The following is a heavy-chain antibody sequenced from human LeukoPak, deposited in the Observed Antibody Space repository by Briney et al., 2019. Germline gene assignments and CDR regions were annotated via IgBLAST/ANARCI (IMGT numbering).Heavy chain of an antibody. CDR1: GFTFSDYY. J-gene: IGHJ6*02. D-gene: IGHD2-15*01. Sequence: PGGSLRLSCAASGFTFSDYYMDWVRQAPGMGLEWVGRIRNKANSYTTEYAASVSGRSTISRDDSKDSLCLQMNSLKTEDTAVYYCARESKLGAAPTGGYYYYGMDVWGQGTTVTVSS. V-gene: IGHV3-72*01. CDR3: ARESKLGAAPTGGYYYYGMDV. CDR2: IRNKANSYTT.